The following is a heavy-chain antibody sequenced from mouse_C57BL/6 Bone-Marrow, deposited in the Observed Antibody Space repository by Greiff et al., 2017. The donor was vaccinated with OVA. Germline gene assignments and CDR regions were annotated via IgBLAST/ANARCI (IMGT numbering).Heavy chain of an antibody. Sequence: VKLQESGAELVKPGASVKISCKASGYAFSSYWMNWVKQRPGKGLEWIGQIYPGDGDTNYNGKFKGKATLTADKSSSTAYMQLSSLTSEDSAVYFCARSATAQATESWGQGTTLTVSS. CDR3: ARSATAQATES. D-gene: IGHD3-2*02. J-gene: IGHJ2*01. CDR2: IYPGDGDT. V-gene: IGHV1-80*01. CDR1: GYAFSSYW.